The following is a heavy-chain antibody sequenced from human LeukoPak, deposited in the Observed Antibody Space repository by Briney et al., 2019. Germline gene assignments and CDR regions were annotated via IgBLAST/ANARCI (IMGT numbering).Heavy chain of an antibody. D-gene: IGHD4-17*01. CDR1: GFTFSSYD. Sequence: GGSLRLSCAASGFTFSSYDMHWVRQAPGKGLEWVAVISYDGNDKHYADSVKGRFTISRDNSKNTLYLQMNSLRVEDTAVYYCAKDVDDYGFSPMWYWGQGTLVTVSS. CDR3: AKDVDDYGFSPMWY. V-gene: IGHV3-30*18. J-gene: IGHJ4*02. CDR2: ISYDGNDK.